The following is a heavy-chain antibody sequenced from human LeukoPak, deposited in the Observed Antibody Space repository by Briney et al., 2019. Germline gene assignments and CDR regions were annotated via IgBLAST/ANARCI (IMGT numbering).Heavy chain of an antibody. CDR3: ARGRPGYSSSWYGDY. V-gene: IGHV1-46*01. D-gene: IGHD6-13*01. CDR1: GYTFTSYY. J-gene: IGHJ4*02. CDR2: INPSGGST. Sequence: ASVKVSCKASGYTFTSYYMHWVRQAPGQGLEWMGIINPSGGSTSYAQKFQGRVAMTRNTSISTAYLELSSLRSEDTAVYYCARGRPGYSSSWYGDYWGQGTLVTVSS.